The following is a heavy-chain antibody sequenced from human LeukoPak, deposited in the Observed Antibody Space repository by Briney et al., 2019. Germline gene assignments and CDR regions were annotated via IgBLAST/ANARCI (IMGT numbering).Heavy chain of an antibody. CDR2: IFYSGST. J-gene: IGHJ2*01. D-gene: IGHD3-10*01. Sequence: SETLSLTCSVSGGSISSYYWSWIRQPPGKGLEWIGYIFYSGSTNYNPSLKSRVTISVDTSKNQFSLKLSSVTAADTAVYFCARVYYGRTYDYWYFDLWGRGTLVTVSS. CDR3: ARVYYGRTYDYWYFDL. CDR1: GGSISSYY. V-gene: IGHV4-59*01.